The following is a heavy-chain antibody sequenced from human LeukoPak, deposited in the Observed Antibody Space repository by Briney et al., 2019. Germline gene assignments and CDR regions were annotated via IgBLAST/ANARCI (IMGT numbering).Heavy chain of an antibody. J-gene: IGHJ4*02. CDR1: GYTFTGYY. CDR2: INSNNGGT. Sequence: GASVKVSCKASGYTFTGYYVHWVRQAPGQGLEWVGWINSNNGGTSYAQKFQGRVTMTRDTSITTAYMELPSLTSDDTAVYYCARGYSSPVPNFDYWGQGTLITVSS. CDR3: ARGYSSPVPNFDY. D-gene: IGHD6-19*01. V-gene: IGHV1-2*02.